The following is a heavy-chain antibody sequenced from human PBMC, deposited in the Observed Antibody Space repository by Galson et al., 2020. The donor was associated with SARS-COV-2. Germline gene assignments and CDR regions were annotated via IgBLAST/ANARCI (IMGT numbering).Heavy chain of an antibody. CDR3: AKLAEGRRSSEDY. J-gene: IGHJ4*02. V-gene: IGHV4-59*08. Sequence: ETSETLSLICAVSIGSMTSHYWSWIRQAPGKGLEWIGYISYDGSTTYNPSLKSRVTISIDTSKNQFSLRLTSVTAADTALYYRAKLAEGRRSSEDYWGQGTRVTVSS. CDR1: IGSMTSHY. D-gene: IGHD1-26*01. CDR2: ISYDGST.